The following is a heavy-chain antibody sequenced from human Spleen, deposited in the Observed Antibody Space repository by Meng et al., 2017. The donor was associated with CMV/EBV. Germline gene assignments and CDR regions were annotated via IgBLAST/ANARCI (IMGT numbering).Heavy chain of an antibody. Sequence: LSLTCAASGFTFSSYSMNWVRQAPGKGLEWVSYISSSSSTMYYADSVDGRFTVSRDNARNSVSLQMNSLTVEDTAVYYCAKEGWYCSSTSCRRWFDPWGQGTLVTVSS. J-gene: IGHJ5*02. D-gene: IGHD2-2*01. CDR2: ISSSSSTM. CDR3: AKEGWYCSSTSCRRWFDP. CDR1: GFTFSSYS. V-gene: IGHV3-48*04.